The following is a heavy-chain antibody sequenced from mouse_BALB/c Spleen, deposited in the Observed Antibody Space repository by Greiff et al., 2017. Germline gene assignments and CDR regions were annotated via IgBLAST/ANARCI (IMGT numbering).Heavy chain of an antibody. V-gene: IGHV3-6*02. CDR2: ISYDGSN. CDR1: GYSITSGYY. J-gene: IGHJ3*01. Sequence: VQLKESGPGLVKPSQSLSLTCSVTGYSITSGYYWNWIRQFPGNKLEWMGYISYDGSNNYNPSLKNRISITRDTSKNQFFLKLNSVTTEDTATYYCARGAVVESFAYWGQGTLVTVSA. CDR3: ARGAVVESFAY. D-gene: IGHD1-1*01.